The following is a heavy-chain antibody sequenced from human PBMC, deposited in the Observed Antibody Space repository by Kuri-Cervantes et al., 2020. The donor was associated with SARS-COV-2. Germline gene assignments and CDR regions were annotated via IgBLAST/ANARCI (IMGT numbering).Heavy chain of an antibody. D-gene: IGHD3-22*01. CDR2: INPNSGGT. Sequence: ASVKVSCKASGYTFTGYYMHWVRQAPGQGLEWMGWINPNSGGTNYAQKFQGRVTMTRDTSISTAYMELSSLRSEDTAVYYCARDPEGSVVTPYFDYWGQGTLVTVSS. CDR1: GYTFTGYY. V-gene: IGHV1-2*02. CDR3: ARDPEGSVVTPYFDY. J-gene: IGHJ4*02.